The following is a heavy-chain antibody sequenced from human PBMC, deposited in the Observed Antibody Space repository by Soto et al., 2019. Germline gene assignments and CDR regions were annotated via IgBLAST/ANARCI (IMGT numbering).Heavy chain of an antibody. CDR2: IIPIFETT. V-gene: IGHV1-69*06. CDR1: GGTFTSFP. CDR3: ARESGDYGRPYFDY. Sequence: VQLVQSGAEVKKPGSSVKVSCKASGGTFTSFPFSWVRQAPGQGLEWMGGIIPIFETTNYAQKFRGRLTITADKSTTTAYMELTSLTSEDTAVYFCARESGDYGRPYFDYWGQGTLVTVSS. J-gene: IGHJ4*02. D-gene: IGHD3-10*01.